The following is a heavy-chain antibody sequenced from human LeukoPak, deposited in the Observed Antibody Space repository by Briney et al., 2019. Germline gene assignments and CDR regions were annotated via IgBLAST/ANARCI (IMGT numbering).Heavy chain of an antibody. V-gene: IGHV3-21*01. CDR1: GFTFSSYS. D-gene: IGHD3-22*01. Sequence: PGGSLRLSCAASGFTFSSYSMNWVRQAPGKGLEWVSSISSSSSYIYYADSVKGRFTISRDNAKNSLYLQMNSLRAEDTAVYYCARLDSSGYLYYFDYWGQGTLVTVSS. CDR3: ARLDSSGYLYYFDY. CDR2: ISSSSSYI. J-gene: IGHJ4*02.